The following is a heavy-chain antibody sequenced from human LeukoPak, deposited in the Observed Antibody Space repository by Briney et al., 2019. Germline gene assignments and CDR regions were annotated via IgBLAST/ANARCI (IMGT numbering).Heavy chain of an antibody. CDR3: ASQFWWAAVVGPALDC. J-gene: IGHJ4*02. CDR2: ISGSGVTM. CDR1: GFTFSSYE. Sequence: GGPLRLSCAASGFTFSSYEMNWVRQAPGRGLEWVSCISGSGVTMYYADSVKGRFTISRDNAKNSLYLQMSSLRAEDTAVYYCASQFWWAAVVGPALDCWGQGSLVTVSS. D-gene: IGHD2-21*01. V-gene: IGHV3-48*03.